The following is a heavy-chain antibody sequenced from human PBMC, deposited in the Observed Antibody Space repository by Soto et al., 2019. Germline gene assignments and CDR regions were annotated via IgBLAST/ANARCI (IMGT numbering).Heavy chain of an antibody. J-gene: IGHJ3*01. D-gene: IGHD6-19*01. Sequence: QVQLVQSGAEVKKPGSSVRVSCRASGGTLNKHAITWVRRAPGLGLEWLGGIIPMYGIPNYPQKFQGRVTITADDSTNTSHMELNRLTSDDTAVYYCARGGTSGWLKGAYDVWGQGTMATVSS. V-gene: IGHV1-69*01. CDR3: ARGGTSGWLKGAYDV. CDR2: IIPMYGIP. CDR1: GGTLNKHA.